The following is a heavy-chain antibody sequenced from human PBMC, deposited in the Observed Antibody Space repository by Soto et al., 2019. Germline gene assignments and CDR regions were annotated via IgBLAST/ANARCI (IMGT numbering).Heavy chain of an antibody. J-gene: IGHJ4*02. D-gene: IGHD5-18*01. CDR1: GRSIRSGDYY. CDR2: IYYSGST. V-gene: IGHV4-30-4*02. Sequence: SETLSITCTVSGRSIRSGDYYWSWIRQPPGKGLEGIGHIYYSGSTYYNPSLKSRVTISVATSKNQFSLNESSVTAADTAVYFCSRSERGYSYGYMESFDYWCQGTLVTVSS. CDR3: SRSERGYSYGYMESFDY.